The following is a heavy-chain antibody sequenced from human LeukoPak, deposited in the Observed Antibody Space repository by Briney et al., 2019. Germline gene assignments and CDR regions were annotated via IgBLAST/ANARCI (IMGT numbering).Heavy chain of an antibody. CDR2: MKPNNGKT. D-gene: IGHD5-18*01. CDR1: GYSFTSHE. CDR3: VRWADTPFDY. Sequence: ASVTDSCQATGYSFTSHELNWVRQATGQGRDWMGWMKPNNGKTGYAQKLQGRVTMTSDTSISTAYMELSSLKSEDTAVYYCVRWADTPFDYWGEGTLVIVSS. J-gene: IGHJ4*02. V-gene: IGHV1-8*01.